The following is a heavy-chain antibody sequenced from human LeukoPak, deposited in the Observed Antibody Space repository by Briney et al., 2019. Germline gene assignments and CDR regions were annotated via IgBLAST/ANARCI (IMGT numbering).Heavy chain of an antibody. CDR2: IHSGGIT. D-gene: IGHD2-2*01. V-gene: IGHV3-53*01. J-gene: IGHJ4*02. CDR1: GFTISSNY. Sequence: GGSLRLSCAASGFTISSNYMSWVRQAPGKGLEWVSAIHSGGITYYADSVKGRFTISRDNSKNTLYLQMNSLRAEDTAVYYCARSIPAAGIDFWGQGTLVTVSS. CDR3: ARSIPAAGIDF.